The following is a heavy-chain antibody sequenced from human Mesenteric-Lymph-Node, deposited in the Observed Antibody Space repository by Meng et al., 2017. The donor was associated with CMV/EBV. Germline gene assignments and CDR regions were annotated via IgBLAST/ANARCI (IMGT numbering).Heavy chain of an antibody. V-gene: IGHV5-51*01. J-gene: IGHJ4*02. D-gene: IGHD3-16*01. CDR3: ARRTYTLSSFPYYFDS. Sequence: GGSLRLSCKASGYNFATHWIAWVRQMPGKGLEYMGVIYPGDSDSRYSPSFQGQVTFSVDKSITTAYLQWSSLKASDTAMYYCARRTYTLSSFPYYFDSWGQGALVTVSS. CDR2: IYPGDSDS. CDR1: GYNFATHW.